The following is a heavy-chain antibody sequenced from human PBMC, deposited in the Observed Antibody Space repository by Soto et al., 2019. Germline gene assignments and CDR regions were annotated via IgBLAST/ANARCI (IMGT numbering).Heavy chain of an antibody. CDR3: ARLPGPLVAVLYIYPLDGREAMSDVDV. V-gene: IGHV3-30-3*01. CDR1: GFTFNYYP. Sequence: QMQLVESGGGVVQPGGSLRLSCAASGFTFNYYPMHWVRQAPGKGLEWVAVVSFDGSYKYYADSVKGRFTISKDNSKNTLYLQMNSLRREDTAVYYCARLPGPLVAVLYIYPLDGREAMSDVDVWGQGTTVTVSS. CDR2: VSFDGSYK. J-gene: IGHJ6*02. D-gene: IGHD6-19*01.